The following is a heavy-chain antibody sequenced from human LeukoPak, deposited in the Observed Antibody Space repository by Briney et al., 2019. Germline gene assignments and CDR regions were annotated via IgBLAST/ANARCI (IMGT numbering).Heavy chain of an antibody. D-gene: IGHD5-12*01. V-gene: IGHV1-2*02. J-gene: IGHJ4*02. CDR2: INPNSGGT. CDR1: GYTFTGYY. CDR3: ASLSGYDSIPFDY. Sequence: GASVKVSCKASGYTFTGYYMHWVRQAPGQGLEWMGWINPNSGGTNYAQKFQGRVTTTRDTSISTAYMELSRLRSDDTAVYYCASLSGYDSIPFDYWGQGTLVTVSS.